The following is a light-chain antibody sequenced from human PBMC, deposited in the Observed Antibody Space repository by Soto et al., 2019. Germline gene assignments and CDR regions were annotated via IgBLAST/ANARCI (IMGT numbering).Light chain of an antibody. CDR3: QQYNSLWT. J-gene: IGKJ1*01. V-gene: IGKV1-5*03. Sequence: DIQMTQSPSTLSASVGDRVTITCRASQSISSWLAWYQQKPGKAPKLLIYKASSLESGVPSRFSGSGSGTEFTLTISSLQPDDFATYSCQQYNSLWTFGQGTQVEIK. CDR1: QSISSW. CDR2: KAS.